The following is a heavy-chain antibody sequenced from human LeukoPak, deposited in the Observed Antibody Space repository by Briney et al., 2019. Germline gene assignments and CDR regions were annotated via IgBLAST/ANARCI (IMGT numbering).Heavy chain of an antibody. CDR2: ISYDGSNK. Sequence: GRSLRLSCAASGFTFSSYAMHWVRQAPGKGLEWVAVISYDGSNKYYADSVKGRFTISRDNSKNTLYLQMSSLRPEDTAVYYCANGAVYCTSPKYPTGSAPSCFAHWGQGTLSPSPQ. J-gene: IGHJ4*02. V-gene: IGHV3-30*04. CDR1: GFTFSSYA. CDR3: ANGAVYCTSPKYPTGSAPSCFAH. D-gene: IGHD2-2*01.